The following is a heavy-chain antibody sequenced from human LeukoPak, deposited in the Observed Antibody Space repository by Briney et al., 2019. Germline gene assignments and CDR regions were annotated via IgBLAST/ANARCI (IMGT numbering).Heavy chain of an antibody. D-gene: IGHD1-26*01. CDR1: GGSISSYY. CDR2: IYYSGST. J-gene: IGHJ6*02. V-gene: IGHV4-59*12. Sequence: SETLSLTCTVSGGSISSYYWSWIRQPPGKGLEWIGYIYYSGSTYYSPSLKSRVTISVDTSKNQFSLKLSSVTAADTAVYYCARGPDPGKVGAAIHYYCGMDVWGQGTTVTVSS. CDR3: ARGPDPGKVGAAIHYYCGMDV.